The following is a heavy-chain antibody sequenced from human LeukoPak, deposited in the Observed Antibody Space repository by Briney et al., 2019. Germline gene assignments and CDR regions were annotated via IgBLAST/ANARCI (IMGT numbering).Heavy chain of an antibody. CDR1: GFTFSSYS. J-gene: IGHJ6*02. V-gene: IGHV3-21*01. CDR2: ISSSSSYI. CDR3: ARELDSSSWPNTYGMDV. D-gene: IGHD6-13*01. Sequence: GGSLRLSCAASGFTFSSYSMNWVRQAPGKGLEWVSSISSSSSYIYYADSVKGRFTISRDNAKNSLYLQMNSLRAEDTAVYYCARELDSSSWPNTYGMDVWGHGTTVTVSS.